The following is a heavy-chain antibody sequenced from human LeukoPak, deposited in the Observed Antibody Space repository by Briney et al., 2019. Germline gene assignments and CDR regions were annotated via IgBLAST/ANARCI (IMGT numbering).Heavy chain of an antibody. D-gene: IGHD3-3*01. CDR1: RYTFTSYY. CDR2: INPSGGST. V-gene: IGHV1-46*01. J-gene: IGHJ5*02. Sequence: ASVKVSCKASRYTFTSYYMHWVRQAPGQGLEWMGIINPSGGSTSYAQKFQGRVTMTRDMSTSTVYMELSSLRSEDTAVYYCARDRGSFWSGYYSWGWFDPWGQGTLVTVSS. CDR3: ARDRGSFWSGYYSWGWFDP.